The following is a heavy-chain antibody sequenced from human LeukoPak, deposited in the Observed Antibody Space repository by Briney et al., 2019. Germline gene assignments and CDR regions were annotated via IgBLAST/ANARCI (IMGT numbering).Heavy chain of an antibody. CDR3: ARDGGVGAQYYFDY. Sequence: SETLSLTXSVSGGSISSYYWSWIRQPDGKGLEWIGRLYTSGSTNYNPSLKSRVTMSVDTSKNQFSLKLSSVTAADTAVYYCARDGGVGAQYYFDYWGQGTLVTVSS. J-gene: IGHJ4*02. V-gene: IGHV4-4*07. CDR2: LYTSGST. CDR1: GGSISSYY. D-gene: IGHD1-26*01.